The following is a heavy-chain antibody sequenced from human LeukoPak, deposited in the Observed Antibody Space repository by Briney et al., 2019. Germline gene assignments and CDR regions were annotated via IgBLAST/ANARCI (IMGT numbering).Heavy chain of an antibody. D-gene: IGHD2-15*01. J-gene: IGHJ4*02. Sequence: GGSLRLSCAASGFTFSYFGMHWVRQAPGKGLDWVAFIRYDGTNKYYTDSVKGRFTISKDNSKNTVDLQMNNLSTEDTAVYYCARGGGGTWNFDYWGQGTLVTVSS. CDR2: IRYDGTNK. CDR3: ARGGGGTWNFDY. V-gene: IGHV3-30*02. CDR1: GFTFSYFG.